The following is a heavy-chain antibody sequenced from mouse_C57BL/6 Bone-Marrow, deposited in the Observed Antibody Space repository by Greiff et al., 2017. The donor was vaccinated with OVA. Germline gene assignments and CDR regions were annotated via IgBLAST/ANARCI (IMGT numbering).Heavy chain of an antibody. CDR1: GYTFTDYY. CDR2: INPNNGGT. D-gene: IGHD1-1*01. Sequence: EVQLQQSGPELVKPGASVKISCKASGYTFTDYYMNWVKQSHGKSLEWIGDINPNNGGTSYNQKFKGKATLTVDTSSSTAYMELRSLTSEDSAVFYCVRRYAYGSSYSGFYAIDYWGQGTSVTVSS. J-gene: IGHJ4*01. V-gene: IGHV1-26*01. CDR3: VRRYAYGSSYSGFYAIDY.